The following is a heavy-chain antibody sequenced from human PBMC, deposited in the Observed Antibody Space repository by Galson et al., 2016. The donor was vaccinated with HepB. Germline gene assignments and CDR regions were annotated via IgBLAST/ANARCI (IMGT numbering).Heavy chain of an antibody. CDR3: ASSGLSGWYYFDN. CDR2: FFYSGST. V-gene: IGHV4-39*01. J-gene: IGHJ4*02. D-gene: IGHD6-19*01. Sequence: SETLSLTCTVSGGSISSYSHYLGWIRQPPGKGLEWIGSFFYSGSTYYNPSLKSRVTITVDTSKNQFSLRLSSVTAADTAVYYCASSGLSGWYYFDNWGQGTLVTVSS. CDR1: GGSISSYSHY.